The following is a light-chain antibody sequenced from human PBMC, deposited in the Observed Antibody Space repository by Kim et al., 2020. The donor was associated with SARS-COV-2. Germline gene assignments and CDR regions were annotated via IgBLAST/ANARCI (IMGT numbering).Light chain of an antibody. CDR1: SSDFGGYNY. J-gene: IGLJ3*02. V-gene: IGLV2-11*01. CDR3: CSYAGSSWV. CDR2: DVS. Sequence: QSALTQPRSVSGSPGQSVTISCTGTSSDFGGYNYVSWYQQHPGKAPKLMIYDVSKRPSGVPDRFSGSKSGNTASLTISGLQAEDEADYYCCSYAGSSWVFGGGTQLTVL.